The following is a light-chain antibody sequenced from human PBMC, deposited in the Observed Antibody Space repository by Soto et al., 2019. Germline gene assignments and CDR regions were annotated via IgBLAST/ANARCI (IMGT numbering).Light chain of an antibody. CDR1: QSVSSNY. V-gene: IGKV3-20*01. CDR3: QQYDDSPI. J-gene: IGKJ4*01. CDR2: GVS. Sequence: EIVMTQSPATLSLSPGERASLSCRVSQSVSSNYLAWYQQTPGQAPRLLIDGVSTRATGVPVRFRGSGSETYFTLTIPRLEPEEFAVYWWQQYDDSPIFGGGTKVEIK.